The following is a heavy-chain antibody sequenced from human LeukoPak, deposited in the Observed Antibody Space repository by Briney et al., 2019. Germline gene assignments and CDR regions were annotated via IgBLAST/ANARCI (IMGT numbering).Heavy chain of an antibody. CDR1: GFTFNDYA. CDR2: ISRNSGSI. V-gene: IGHV3-9*01. CDR3: SIEHVEWELLGRADD. J-gene: IGHJ4*02. Sequence: PGSSLRLSCTASGFTFNDYAMHWVRQAPGQGLEWVSGISRNSGSIGYAHTLKGRFTISRDNAKNSLYLQMNSLRAEDTALYYCSIEHVEWELLGRADDWGQGNLVTVSS. D-gene: IGHD1-26*01.